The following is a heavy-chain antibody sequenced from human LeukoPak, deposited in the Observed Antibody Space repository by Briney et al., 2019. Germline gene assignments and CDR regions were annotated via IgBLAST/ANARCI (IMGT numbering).Heavy chain of an antibody. D-gene: IGHD4-17*01. J-gene: IGHJ4*02. V-gene: IGHV1-2*02. CDR1: GYTFTAYC. Sequence: GASVKVSCKTSGYTFTAYCMHWVRQAPGQGLEWMGWIKPSTGDTNYAQNFQGRVAMTRDTSITTAYMGLSRLRSDDTAMYYCVATTYSDYVQFDYWGQGTLVTVSS. CDR2: IKPSTGDT. CDR3: VATTYSDYVQFDY.